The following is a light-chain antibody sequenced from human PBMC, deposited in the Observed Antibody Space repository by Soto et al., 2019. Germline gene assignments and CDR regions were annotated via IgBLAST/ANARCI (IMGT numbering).Light chain of an antibody. CDR2: DVS. J-gene: IGLJ2*01. CDR1: SSDVGAYNY. V-gene: IGLV2-8*01. CDR3: SSYAGRNNFV. Sequence: QSVLTQPPSASGSPGQSVTISCTGTSSDVGAYNYVSWYQQHPGKAPILMIYDVSKRPSGVPDRFSGSKSGNTASLTVSGLQAEDEADYYCSSYAGRNNFVFGGGTKLTVL.